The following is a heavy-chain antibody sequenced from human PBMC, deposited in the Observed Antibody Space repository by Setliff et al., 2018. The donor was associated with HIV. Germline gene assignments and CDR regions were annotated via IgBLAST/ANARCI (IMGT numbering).Heavy chain of an antibody. D-gene: IGHD2-15*01. CDR1: GYTFTSYG. CDR2: ISAYNGDT. J-gene: IGHJ1*01. Sequence: EASVKVSCKASGYTFTSYGISWVRQAPGQGLEWMGWISAYNGDTHFEQNLQGRVTMTTDTSTSTAYMELRSLRSDDTAMFYCARDPGYCSGGRCYGAYFQHWGQGTLVTVSS. V-gene: IGHV1-18*01. CDR3: ARDPGYCSGGRCYGAYFQH.